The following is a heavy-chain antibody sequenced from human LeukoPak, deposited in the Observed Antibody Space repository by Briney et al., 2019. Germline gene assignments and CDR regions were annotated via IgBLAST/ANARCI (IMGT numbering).Heavy chain of an antibody. J-gene: IGHJ3*02. CDR1: GFTFSSYS. Sequence: PGGSLRLSCAASGFTFSSYSMNWVRQAPGKGLEWVSYISSSSSTIYYADSVKGRLTFSRDNAKNSLYLQMNSLRAEDTAVYYCPIDSSGYDFWSGYYTWPKGDAFDIWGQGTMVTVSS. CDR2: ISSSSSTI. D-gene: IGHD3-3*01. V-gene: IGHV3-48*01. CDR3: PIDSSGYDFWSGYYTWPKGDAFDI.